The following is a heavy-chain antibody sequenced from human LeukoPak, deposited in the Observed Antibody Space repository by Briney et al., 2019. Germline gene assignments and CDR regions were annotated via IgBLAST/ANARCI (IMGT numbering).Heavy chain of an antibody. Sequence: KPSETLSLTCTVPGGSISSYYWSWIRQPAGKGLEWIGRIYTSGSTNYNPSLKSRVIMSIDTSKNHFSLKLSSVTAADTAVYYCARSTTGWTNLDYWGQGTLVTVSS. CDR1: GGSISSYY. V-gene: IGHV4-4*07. J-gene: IGHJ4*02. CDR3: ARSTTGWTNLDY. CDR2: IYTSGST. D-gene: IGHD1-1*01.